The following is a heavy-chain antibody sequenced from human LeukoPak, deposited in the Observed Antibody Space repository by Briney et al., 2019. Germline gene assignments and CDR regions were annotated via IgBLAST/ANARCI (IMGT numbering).Heavy chain of an antibody. J-gene: IGHJ4*02. D-gene: IGHD6-13*01. CDR3: AEAAAGTPRYYFDY. V-gene: IGHV3-23*01. CDR2: ISGSGGST. CDR1: GFTFSSYA. Sequence: GGSLRLSCAASGFTFSSYAMSWVRQAPGKGLEWVSAISGSGGSTYYADSVKGRFTISRDNSKNTLYLQVNSLRAEDTAVYYCAEAAAGTPRYYFDYWGQGTLVTVSS.